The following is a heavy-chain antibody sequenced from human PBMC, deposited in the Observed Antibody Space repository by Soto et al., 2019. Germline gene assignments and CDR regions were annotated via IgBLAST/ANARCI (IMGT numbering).Heavy chain of an antibody. V-gene: IGHV3-13*01. D-gene: IGHD2-8*01. CDR2: IGKGGDT. CDR1: GFTFSSYD. CDR3: AGLYGKFDY. J-gene: IGHJ4*02. Sequence: HPGGSLRLSCAASGFTFSSYDMQWVRQVTGKGLEWVSSIGKGGDTYYADSVKGRFTISRENAKNSLYLQMCSLRAGDTAVYYCAGLYGKFDYWGQGA.